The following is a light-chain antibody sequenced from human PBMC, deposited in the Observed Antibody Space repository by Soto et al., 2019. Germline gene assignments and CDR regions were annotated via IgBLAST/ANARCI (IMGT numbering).Light chain of an antibody. Sequence: EIVLTQSPGTLSLSPGERATLSCRASQSVSSSYLAWYQQKPGQAPRLLIYDTSDRATGIPDRFSASGSGTAFTLTISRLEPEDFAVYYCQHYGTSALFGPGTKVDIK. J-gene: IGKJ3*01. CDR3: QHYGTSAL. CDR1: QSVSSSY. CDR2: DTS. V-gene: IGKV3-20*01.